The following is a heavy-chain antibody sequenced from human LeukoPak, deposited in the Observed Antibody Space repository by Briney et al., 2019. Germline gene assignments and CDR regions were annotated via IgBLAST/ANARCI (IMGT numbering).Heavy chain of an antibody. V-gene: IGHV4-39*07. CDR1: GGSISSSSYY. CDR3: AREYSGYAKGH. Sequence: SETLSLTCTVSGGSISSSSYYWGWIRQPPGKGLEWIGSIYYSGSTYYNPSFKSRVNISVDTYKNQFSLKLSSVTAADTAVYYCAREYSGYAKGHWGQGTLVTVSS. D-gene: IGHD5-12*01. CDR2: IYYSGST. J-gene: IGHJ4*02.